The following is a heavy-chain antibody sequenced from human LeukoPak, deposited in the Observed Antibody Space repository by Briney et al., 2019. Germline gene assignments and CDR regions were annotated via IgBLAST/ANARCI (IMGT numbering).Heavy chain of an antibody. CDR3: AGYSGSPRYFDY. J-gene: IGHJ4*02. CDR1: GGSFSGYY. Sequence: SETLSLTCAVYGGSFSGYYWSWIRQTPGKGLEWIGEIIHSGSTNYSPSLKSRVTISLDAAKSQFSLRLTSVTAADTAVYYCAGYSGSPRYFDYWGQGTLVTVSS. V-gene: IGHV4-34*12. D-gene: IGHD6-6*01. CDR2: IIHSGST.